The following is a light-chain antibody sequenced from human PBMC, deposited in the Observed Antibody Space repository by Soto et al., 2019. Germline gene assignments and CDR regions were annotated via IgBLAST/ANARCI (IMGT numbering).Light chain of an antibody. J-gene: IGKJ5*01. CDR2: DTS. CDR1: QIFGSS. V-gene: IGKV3-11*01. CDR3: QQRTRWPAAVIT. Sequence: ESVLTQSPATLSLSPGERATLSCRTSQIFGSSLAWYQQKPGQAPRLLIYDTSNRATGVPARFSGSGSETDFSLTISSLEPEDSAVYYCQQRTRWPAAVITFGPGTRLEIK.